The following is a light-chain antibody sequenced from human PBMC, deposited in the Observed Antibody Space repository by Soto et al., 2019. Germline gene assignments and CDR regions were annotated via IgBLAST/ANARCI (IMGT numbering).Light chain of an antibody. CDR2: AAS. CDR3: QQSYSTPLYT. Sequence: DIQLTQSPSSLSASVGDRVTITCRASQSISSYLNWYQQKPGKAPKLLIYAASSLQSGVPSRFSGSGSGTDLTLTISSLQHEDFATYYCQQSYSTPLYTFGQGTKLEIK. CDR1: QSISSY. V-gene: IGKV1-39*01. J-gene: IGKJ2*01.